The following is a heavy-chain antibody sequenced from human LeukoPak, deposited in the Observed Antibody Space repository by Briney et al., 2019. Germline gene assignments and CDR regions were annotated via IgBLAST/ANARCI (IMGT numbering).Heavy chain of an antibody. Sequence: SETLSLTCSVSGGSMSGGGYCWSWIRQPAGKGLEWIGRIYTNGSTNYNPSLKSRVTISVDTSKNEFSLKLNSVTAADTAVYYCARFFSSGGKGNWFDPWGQGTLVTVSS. J-gene: IGHJ5*02. D-gene: IGHD4-23*01. CDR1: GGSMSGGGYC. CDR2: IYTNGST. CDR3: ARFFSSGGKGNWFDP. V-gene: IGHV4-61*02.